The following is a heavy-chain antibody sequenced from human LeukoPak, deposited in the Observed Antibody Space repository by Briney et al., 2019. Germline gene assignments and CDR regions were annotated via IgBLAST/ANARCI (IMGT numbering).Heavy chain of an antibody. Sequence: GRSLRLSCAASGFTFSSYGMHWVRQAPGKGREWVAVISYDGSNKYYADSVKGRFTISRDNSKNTLYLQMNSLRAEDTAVYYCAKGPIAVAGFFDYWGQGTLVTVSS. J-gene: IGHJ4*02. D-gene: IGHD6-19*01. V-gene: IGHV3-30*18. CDR1: GFTFSSYG. CDR3: AKGPIAVAGFFDY. CDR2: ISYDGSNK.